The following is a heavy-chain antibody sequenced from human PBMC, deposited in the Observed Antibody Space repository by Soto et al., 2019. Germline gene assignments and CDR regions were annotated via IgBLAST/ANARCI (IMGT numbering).Heavy chain of an antibody. CDR2: TNPNSGGT. CDR1: GYTFTGYY. D-gene: IGHD3-3*01. CDR3: ATLFLEWLSSYYGMDV. Sequence: ASVKVSCKASGYTFTGYYMHWVRQAPGQGLEWMGWTNPNSGGTNYAQKFQGRVTMTRDTSISTAYMELSRLRSDDTAVYYCATLFLEWLSSYYGMDVWGKGTTVTVSS. J-gene: IGHJ6*04. V-gene: IGHV1-2*02.